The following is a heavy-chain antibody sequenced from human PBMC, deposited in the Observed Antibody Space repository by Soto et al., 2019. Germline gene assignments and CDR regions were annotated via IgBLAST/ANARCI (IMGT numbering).Heavy chain of an antibody. D-gene: IGHD2-2*01. CDR2: VHYSGTT. V-gene: IGHV4-31*03. Sequence: SETLSLTCTVSGGSISSGGYYWTWIRQHPGKFLEWLGNVHYSGTTYYNPSLKSRVTISVDTSKNHFSLKLSSVTAADTAVYYCARDRKTWCSGNTCYEQDAFDIWGQGTMVTVSS. CDR3: ARDRKTWCSGNTCYEQDAFDI. J-gene: IGHJ3*02. CDR1: GGSISSGGYY.